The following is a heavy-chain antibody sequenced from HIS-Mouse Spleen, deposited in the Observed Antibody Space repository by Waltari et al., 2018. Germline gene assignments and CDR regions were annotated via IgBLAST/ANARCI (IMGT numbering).Heavy chain of an antibody. CDR2: INPNSGGT. CDR3: ARVGLGIAFDI. Sequence: QVQLVQSGAEVKKPGASVKVSCKASGYTFTGYYMHWVRQAPGQGLEWMGGINPNSGGTNSAQKFQGRVTMTRDTSISTAYMELSRLRSDDTAVYYCARVGLGIAFDIWGQGTMVTVSS. CDR1: GYTFTGYY. V-gene: IGHV1-2*02. J-gene: IGHJ3*02. D-gene: IGHD7-27*01.